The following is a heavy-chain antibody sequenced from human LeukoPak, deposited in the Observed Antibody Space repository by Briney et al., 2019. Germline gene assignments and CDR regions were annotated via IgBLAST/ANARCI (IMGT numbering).Heavy chain of an antibody. CDR1: GGSFSGYY. Sequence: KPSETLSLTCAAYGGSFSGYYWSWIRQPPGKGLEWIGEINHSGSTNYNPSLKSRVTISVDTSKNQFSLKLSSVTAADTAVYYCARRLGSGSYYSYYYYYMDVWGKGTTVTISS. J-gene: IGHJ6*03. V-gene: IGHV4-34*01. CDR2: INHSGST. D-gene: IGHD3-10*01. CDR3: ARRLGSGSYYSYYYYYMDV.